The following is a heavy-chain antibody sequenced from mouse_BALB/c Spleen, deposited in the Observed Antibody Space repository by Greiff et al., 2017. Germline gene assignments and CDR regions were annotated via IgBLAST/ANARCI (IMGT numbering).Heavy chain of an antibody. CDR2: ISSGGST. D-gene: IGHD2-4*01. Sequence: EVMLVESGGGLVKPGGSLKLSCAASGFTFSSYAMSWVRQTPEKRLEWVASISSGGSTYYPDSVKGRFTISRDNARNILYLQMSSLRSEDTAMYYCARGGSTMIRGAWFAYWGQGTLVTVSA. CDR3: ARGGSTMIRGAWFAY. V-gene: IGHV5-6-5*01. J-gene: IGHJ3*01. CDR1: GFTFSSYA.